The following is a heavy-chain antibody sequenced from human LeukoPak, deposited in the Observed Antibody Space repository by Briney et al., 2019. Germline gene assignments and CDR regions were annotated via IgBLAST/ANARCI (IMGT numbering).Heavy chain of an antibody. CDR3: ARVLQLGVDY. CDR1: GYTFTSYG. V-gene: IGHV1-3*01. CDR2: INAGNGNT. Sequence: ASVKVSCKASGYTFTSYGISWVRQAPGQRLEWMGWINAGNGNTKYSQKFQGRVTITRDTSASTAYMELSSLRSEDAAVYYCARVLQLGVDYWGQGTLVTVSS. D-gene: IGHD1-1*01. J-gene: IGHJ4*02.